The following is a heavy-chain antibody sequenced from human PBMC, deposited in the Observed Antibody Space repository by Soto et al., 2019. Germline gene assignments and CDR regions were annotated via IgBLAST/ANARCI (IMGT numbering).Heavy chain of an antibody. Sequence: ASVKVSCKVSGYTLTELSMHWVRQAPGKGLEWMGGFDPEDGETIYAQKFQGRVTMTEDTSTDTAYMELSSLRSEATDVYYCVVIAAAWGGFDNWGQETLVNVSS. J-gene: IGHJ4*02. CDR2: FDPEDGET. CDR3: VVIAAAWGGFDN. D-gene: IGHD6-13*01. V-gene: IGHV1-24*01. CDR1: GYTLTELS.